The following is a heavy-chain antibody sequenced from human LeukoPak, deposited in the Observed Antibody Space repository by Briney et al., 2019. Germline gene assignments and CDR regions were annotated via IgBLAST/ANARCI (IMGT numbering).Heavy chain of an antibody. V-gene: IGHV3-74*01. Sequence: GGSLRLSCAASGFTFSSYWMHWVRQAPGKGLVWVSRIKSDGRTNYADSVKGRFTISRDNAKNIVSLQMNSLRAEDTGVYYCARAPSEIGGYYPEYFRHWGQGALVIVSS. J-gene: IGHJ1*01. CDR3: ARAPSEIGGYYPEYFRH. CDR1: GFTFSSYW. CDR2: IKSDGRT. D-gene: IGHD3-22*01.